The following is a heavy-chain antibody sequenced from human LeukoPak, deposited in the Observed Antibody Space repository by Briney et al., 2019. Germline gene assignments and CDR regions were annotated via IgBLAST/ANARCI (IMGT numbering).Heavy chain of an antibody. CDR3: AREEEMATMVY. D-gene: IGHD5-24*01. V-gene: IGHV3-33*08. J-gene: IGHJ4*02. CDR2: IWYDGSNK. Sequence: LSLTCTVSGGSISSGGYYWSWIRQAPGKGLEWVAVIWYDGSNKYYADSVKGRFTISRDNSKNTLYLQMNSLRAEDTAVYYCAREEEMATMVYWGQGTLVTVSS. CDR1: GGSISSGGYY.